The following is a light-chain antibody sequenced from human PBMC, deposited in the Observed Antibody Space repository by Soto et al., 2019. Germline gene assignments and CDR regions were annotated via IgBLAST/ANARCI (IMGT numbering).Light chain of an antibody. J-gene: IGLJ3*02. CDR2: DNN. CDR3: GTWDSSLSAVV. CDR1: SSNIGNNY. Sequence: QSVLTQPPSVSAAPGQTVTISCSGSSSNIGNNYVSWYQQLPGTAPKLLIYDNNERPSGIPDRFSGSKSGTSATLGITGLQTGDEADYCCGTWDSSLSAVVFGGGTKLTVL. V-gene: IGLV1-51*01.